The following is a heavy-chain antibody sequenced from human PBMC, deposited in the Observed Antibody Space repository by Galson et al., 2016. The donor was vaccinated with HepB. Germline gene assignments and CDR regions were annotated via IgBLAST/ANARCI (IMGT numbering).Heavy chain of an antibody. CDR1: GFSLPTRGTA. V-gene: IGHV2-70*01. J-gene: IGHJ4*02. D-gene: IGHD3-10*01. CDR3: TLGAWFGTYYFDY. Sequence: PALVKPTQTLTLTCTFSGFSLPTRGTAVSWIRQTPGQALEWPALMDWAGVPFYNSSLRPRLAISKDSSKNQVGLTMTNMDPVDTGTYYCTLGAWFGTYYFDYWGRGTLVTVSS. CDR2: MDWAGVP.